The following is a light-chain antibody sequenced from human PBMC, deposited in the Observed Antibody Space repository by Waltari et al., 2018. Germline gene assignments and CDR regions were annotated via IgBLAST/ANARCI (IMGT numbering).Light chain of an antibody. CDR3: QHYNNWPYT. Sequence: EIVMTQSPGTLSVSPGERATLSCRASQSVRSNFAWYQQKPGQAPRLIIYGAVTRGTDVPARFSASGSETEFTLTISSVQSEDFAVYYCQHYNNWPYTFGQGTKLEI. J-gene: IGKJ2*01. CDR2: GAV. CDR1: QSVRSN. V-gene: IGKV3-15*01.